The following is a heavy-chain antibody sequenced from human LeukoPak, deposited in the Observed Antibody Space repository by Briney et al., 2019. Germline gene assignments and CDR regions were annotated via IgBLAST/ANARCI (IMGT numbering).Heavy chain of an antibody. V-gene: IGHV1-18*01. CDR2: ISAYNGNT. D-gene: IGHD5-24*01. J-gene: IGHJ5*02. CDR1: GYTFTSYG. CDR3: ARGRGEMATTGPWRNWFDP. Sequence: GASVKVSCKASGYTFTSYGISWVRQAPGQGLEWMGWISAYNGNTNYAQKLQGRVTITADESTSTAYMELSSLRSEDTAVYYCARGRGEMATTGPWRNWFDPWGQGTLVTVSS.